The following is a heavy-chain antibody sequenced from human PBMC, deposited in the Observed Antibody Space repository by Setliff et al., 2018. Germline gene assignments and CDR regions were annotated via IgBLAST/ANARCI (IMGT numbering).Heavy chain of an antibody. J-gene: IGHJ3*02. CDR3: AREGFGDGAFDI. V-gene: IGHV4-4*07. D-gene: IGHD3-10*01. Sequence: SETLSLTCTVSGGSISDYYWSWIRQPAGKGLEWIGDIYIRGIINYNPSLKSRVTISADTSKNQFSLKLSSVTAADTAVYYCAREGFGDGAFDIWGQGTMXTVSS. CDR2: IYIRGII. CDR1: GGSISDYY.